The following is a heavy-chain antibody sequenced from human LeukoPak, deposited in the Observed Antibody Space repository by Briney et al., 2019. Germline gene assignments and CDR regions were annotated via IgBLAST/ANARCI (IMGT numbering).Heavy chain of an antibody. Sequence: PGGSLRLSCAASGFTFSSYRMTWVRQAPGKGLGWVSYISSSSSTIYYADSVKGRFTISRDNAKNSLYLQMNSLRAEDAAVYYCARSYHPAGYSSGWAGGFDYWGQGTLVTVSS. J-gene: IGHJ4*02. D-gene: IGHD6-19*01. V-gene: IGHV3-48*01. CDR3: ARSYHPAGYSSGWAGGFDY. CDR1: GFTFSSYR. CDR2: ISSSSSTI.